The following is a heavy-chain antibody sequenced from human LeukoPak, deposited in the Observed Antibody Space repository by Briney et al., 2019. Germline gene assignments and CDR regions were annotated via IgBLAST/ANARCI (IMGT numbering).Heavy chain of an antibody. CDR1: GGSISSSSYY. CDR3: AGQRSSGSDY. CDR2: IYYSGST. Sequence: PSETLSLTCTVSGGSISSSSYYWSWIRQPPGKGLEWIGYIYYSGSTNYNPSLKSRVTISVDTSKNQFSLKLSSVSAADTAVYYCAGQRSSGSDYWGQGTLVTVSS. J-gene: IGHJ4*02. D-gene: IGHD6-19*01. V-gene: IGHV4-61*01.